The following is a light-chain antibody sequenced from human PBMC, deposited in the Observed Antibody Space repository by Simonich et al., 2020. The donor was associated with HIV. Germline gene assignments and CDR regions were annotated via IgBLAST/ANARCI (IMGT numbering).Light chain of an antibody. CDR1: QSVSSY. J-gene: IGKJ2*01. Sequence: EIVLTQSPATLSLSPGERATLSCRASQSVSSYLAWYQQKPGQAPKLLIYDASNRATGHPARFSGSGSGTDFTLTISSLEPEDFAVYYCQQRSNWSMYTFGQGTKLEIK. CDR3: QQRSNWSMYT. V-gene: IGKV3-11*01. CDR2: DAS.